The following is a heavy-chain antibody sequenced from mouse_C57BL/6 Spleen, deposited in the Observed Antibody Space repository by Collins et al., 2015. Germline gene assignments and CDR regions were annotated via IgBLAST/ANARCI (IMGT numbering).Heavy chain of an antibody. V-gene: IGHV1-19*01. D-gene: IGHD1-1*01. Sequence: EVQLQQSGPVLVKPGASVKMSCKASGYTFTDYYMNWVKQSHGKSLEWIGVINPYNGGTSYNQKFKGKATLTVDKSSSTAYMELNSLTSEDSAVYYCAREDTTVVETRYFDVWGTGTTVTVSS. CDR2: INPYNGGT. CDR3: AREDTTVVETRYFDV. J-gene: IGHJ1*03. CDR1: GYTFTDYY.